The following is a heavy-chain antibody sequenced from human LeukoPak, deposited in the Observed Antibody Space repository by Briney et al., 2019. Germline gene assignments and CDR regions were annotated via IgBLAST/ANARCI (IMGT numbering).Heavy chain of an antibody. D-gene: IGHD3-22*01. J-gene: IGHJ4*02. Sequence: PGGSLRLSCAASGFTFSSYAMSWVRQAPGKGLEWVSAICGSGGSTYYADSVKGRFTISRDNSKDTLYLQMNSLRAEDTAVYYCAKDRRYCYDSSGYYPYWGQGTLVTVSS. CDR2: ICGSGGST. V-gene: IGHV3-23*01. CDR1: GFTFSSYA. CDR3: AKDRRYCYDSSGYYPY.